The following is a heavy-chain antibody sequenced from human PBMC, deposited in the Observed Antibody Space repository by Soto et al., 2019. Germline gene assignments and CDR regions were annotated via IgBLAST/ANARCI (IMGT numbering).Heavy chain of an antibody. CDR2: IYYSGST. D-gene: IGHD5-18*01. CDR3: ARADRATALAKPRFDY. CDR1: GGSISSGGYY. V-gene: IGHV4-31*03. Sequence: PSETLSLTCTVSGGSISSGGYYWSWIRQHPGKGLEWIGYIYYSGSTYYNPSLKSRLTISVDTSKNQFSLRLNSVTVADTAMYYCARADRATALAKPRFDYWGQGTLVTVSS. J-gene: IGHJ4*02.